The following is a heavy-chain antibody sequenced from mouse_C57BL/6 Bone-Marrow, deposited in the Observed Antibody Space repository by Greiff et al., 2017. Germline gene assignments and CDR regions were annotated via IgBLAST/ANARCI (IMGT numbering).Heavy chain of an antibody. V-gene: IGHV1-82*01. CDR1: GYAFSSSW. J-gene: IGHJ3*01. CDR2: IYPGDGDT. D-gene: IGHD4-1*02. CDR3: ARPQLGWFAY. Sequence: QVQLQQSGPELVKPGASVKISCKASGYAFSSSWMNWVKQRPGKGLEWIGRIYPGDGDTNYNGKFKGKATLTADKSSSTAYMQLSSLTSEDSAVYFCARPQLGWFAYWGQGTLVTVSA.